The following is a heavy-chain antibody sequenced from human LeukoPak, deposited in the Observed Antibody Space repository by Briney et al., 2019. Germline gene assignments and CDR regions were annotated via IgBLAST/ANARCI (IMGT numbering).Heavy chain of an antibody. CDR3: ATARDYYDTSAYSRDHFDY. V-gene: IGHV3-30-3*01. Sequence: GGSLRLSCAASGFTVSSNYMSWVRQAPGKGLEWVAVISYDGSNKYYADSVKGRFTISRDNSKNTLYLQMNSLRAEDTAVYYCATARDYYDTSAYSRDHFDYWGQGTLVTVSS. CDR2: ISYDGSNK. D-gene: IGHD3-22*01. J-gene: IGHJ4*02. CDR1: GFTVSSNY.